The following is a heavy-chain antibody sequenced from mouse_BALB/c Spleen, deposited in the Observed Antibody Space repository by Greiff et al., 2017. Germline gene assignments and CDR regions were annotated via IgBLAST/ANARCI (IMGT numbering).Heavy chain of an antibody. CDR1: GYSFTGYY. Sequence: VQLKESGPALVKPGASVKISCKASGYSFTGYYMHWVKQSHVKSLEWIGRINPYNGATSYNQNFKDKASLTVDKSSSTAYMELHSLTSEDSAVYYCARWDRYIDYWGQGTTLTVSS. D-gene: IGHD2-14*01. CDR3: ARWDRYIDY. J-gene: IGHJ2*01. CDR2: INPYNGAT. V-gene: IGHV1-31*01.